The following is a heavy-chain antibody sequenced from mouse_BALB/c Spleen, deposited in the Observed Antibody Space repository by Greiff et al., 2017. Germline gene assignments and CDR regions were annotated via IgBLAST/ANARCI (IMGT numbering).Heavy chain of an antibody. Sequence: VQLQESGAELVRPGSSVKISCKASGYAFSSYWMNWVKQRPGQGLEWIGQIYPGDGDTNYNGKFKGKATLTADKSSSTAYMQLSSLTSEDSAVYFCARWATVVNYFDYWGQGTTLTVSS. CDR1: GYAFSSYW. J-gene: IGHJ2*01. D-gene: IGHD1-1*01. CDR3: ARWATVVNYFDY. V-gene: IGHV1-80*01. CDR2: IYPGDGDT.